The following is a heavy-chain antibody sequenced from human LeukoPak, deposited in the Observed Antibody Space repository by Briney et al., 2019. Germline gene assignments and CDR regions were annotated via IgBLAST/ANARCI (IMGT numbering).Heavy chain of an antibody. CDR3: ARSIVQLGAFDI. J-gene: IGHJ3*02. D-gene: IGHD2/OR15-2a*01. CDR2: IYYSGST. CDR1: GGSISSGGYY. Sequence: PSETLSLTCTVSGGSISSGGYYWSWIRQHTGKGLEWIGYIYYSGSTYYNPSLKSRVTISVDTSKNQFSLKLSSVTAADTAVYYCARSIVQLGAFDIWGQGTMVTVSS. V-gene: IGHV4-31*03.